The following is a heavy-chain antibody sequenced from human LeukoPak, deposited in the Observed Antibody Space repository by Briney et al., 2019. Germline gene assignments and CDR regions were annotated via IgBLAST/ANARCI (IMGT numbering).Heavy chain of an antibody. CDR2: ISGNGGST. CDR1: GYTFSDYA. Sequence: PGGSLRLSCAASGYTFSDYAITWVRQAPGKGLEWVSHISGNGGSTSYAASVKGRFTVSRDNSKNMFYLQMKSLRVDDRAVYWGANVRPFTPIAVVPEYLDYWGQGTLVAVSS. V-gene: IGHV3-23*01. D-gene: IGHD3-22*01. CDR3: ANVRPFTPIAVVPEYLDY. J-gene: IGHJ4*02.